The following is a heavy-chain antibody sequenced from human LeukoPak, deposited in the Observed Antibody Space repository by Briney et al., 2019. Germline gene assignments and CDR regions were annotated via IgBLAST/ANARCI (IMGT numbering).Heavy chain of an antibody. CDR3: ARVYCSSTSCQHCFDY. CDR2: INAGNGDT. CDR1: GYTFTTYA. V-gene: IGHV1-3*01. Sequence: ASVKVSCKASGYTFTTYAIHWVRQAPGQRPEWMGWINAGNGDTKYSQKFQGRVTIARDTSASTAYMELSSLRSEDTAVYYCARVYCSSTSCQHCFDYWGQGTLVTVSS. J-gene: IGHJ4*02. D-gene: IGHD2-2*01.